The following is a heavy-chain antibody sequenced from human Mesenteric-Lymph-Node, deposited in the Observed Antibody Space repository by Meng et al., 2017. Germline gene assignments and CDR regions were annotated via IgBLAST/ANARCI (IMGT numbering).Heavy chain of an antibody. V-gene: IGHV3-30*01. CDR2: ISYDGSNK. J-gene: IGHJ6*02. CDR3: AREKNSSGWYSYYYYGMDV. D-gene: IGHD6-19*01. CDR1: GFTFSSYA. Sequence: GESLKISCSASGFTFSSYAMHWVRQAPGKGLEWVSVISYDGSNKYYADSVKGRFTISRDNSKNTLYLQMNSLRAEDTAVYYCAREKNSSGWYSYYYYGMDVWGQGTTVTVSS.